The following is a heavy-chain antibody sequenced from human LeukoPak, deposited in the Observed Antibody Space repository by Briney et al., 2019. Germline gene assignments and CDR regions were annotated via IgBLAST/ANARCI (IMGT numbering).Heavy chain of an antibody. J-gene: IGHJ4*02. V-gene: IGHV3-15*04. CDR2: IESEADGGTT. Sequence: GGSLRLSCAASGFTFSSYAMSWVRQAPGKGLEWVGRIESEADGGTTRYAAPVQGRFAISRDDSKSTVYLEMRSLRTEDTAVYYCATEKAGAFVYWGQGNLVTVSS. CDR3: ATEKAGAFVY. CDR1: GFTFSSYA. D-gene: IGHD1-26*01.